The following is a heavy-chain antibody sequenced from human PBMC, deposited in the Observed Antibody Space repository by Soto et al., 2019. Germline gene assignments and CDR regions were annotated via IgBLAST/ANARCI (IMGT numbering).Heavy chain of an antibody. CDR2: ISSSSSTI. CDR3: AKDMGF. V-gene: IGHV3-48*01. CDR1: GFTFSTYS. D-gene: IGHD3-10*01. Sequence: GGSLRLSYAASGFTFSTYSMNWVRQAPGKGLEWVSYISSSSSTIYYADSVKGRFTISRDNPKNTLYLQMNSLRAEDTAVYYCAKDMGFWGQGTLVTVSS. J-gene: IGHJ4*02.